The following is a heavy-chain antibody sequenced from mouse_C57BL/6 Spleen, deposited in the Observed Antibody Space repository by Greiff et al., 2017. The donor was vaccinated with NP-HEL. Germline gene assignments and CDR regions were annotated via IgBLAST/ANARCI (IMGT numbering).Heavy chain of an antibody. J-gene: IGHJ4*01. D-gene: IGHD2-4*01. CDR1: GYTFTSHD. CDR3: ARSGDYDGYYYAMDY. Sequence: VQLQQSGPELVKPGASVKLSCKASGYTFTSHDINWVKQRPGQGLEWIGWIYPRDGSTKYNEKFKGKATLTVDTSSSTAYMELHSLTSEDSAVYFCARSGDYDGYYYAMDYWGQGTSVTVSS. CDR2: IYPRDGST. V-gene: IGHV1-85*01.